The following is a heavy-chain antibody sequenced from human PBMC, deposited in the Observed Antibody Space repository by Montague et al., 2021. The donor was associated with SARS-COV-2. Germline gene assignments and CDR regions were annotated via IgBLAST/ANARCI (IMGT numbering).Heavy chain of an antibody. CDR3: ARGILSMTMAVVVLVGGISGFDS. D-gene: IGHD2-15*01. CDR1: GGSISSSTYY. J-gene: IGHJ4*02. V-gene: IGHV4-39*01. Sequence: SETLSLTCTVSGGSISSSTYYWGWIRQPPGKGLEWIGTIYYSGRTYYNPSLKSRVTISVDTSKNQFSLKLSSVTAADTAVYYCARGILSMTMAVVVLVGGISGFDSWGQGALVTVSS. CDR2: IYYSGRT.